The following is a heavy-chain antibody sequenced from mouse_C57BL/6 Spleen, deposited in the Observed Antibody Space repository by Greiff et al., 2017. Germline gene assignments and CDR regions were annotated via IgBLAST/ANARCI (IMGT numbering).Heavy chain of an antibody. CDR2: IDPEDGET. CDR3: ARNGNYSLYGYFDG. CDR1: GFNIKDYY. D-gene: IGHD2-1*01. Sequence: EVQLQQSGAELVKPGASVKLSCTASGFNIKDYYMHWVKQRTEQGLEWIGRIDPEDGETKSAPKFQGKATITADTSSNTAYLQLSSLTSEDTAVYYCARNGNYSLYGYFDGWGTGTTVTVSS. V-gene: IGHV14-2*01. J-gene: IGHJ1*03.